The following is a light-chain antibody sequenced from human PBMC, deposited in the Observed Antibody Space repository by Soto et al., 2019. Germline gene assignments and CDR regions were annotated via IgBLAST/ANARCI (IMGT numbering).Light chain of an antibody. Sequence: DIQMTQSPSSLSASVGDRVTITCQASQDISNYLNWYQQKPGKAPKLLIYDASNLETGVPSRFSGSGSGADFTLTISSLQPEDFATYYCLQDHNYPYTFGQGTKLEIK. CDR1: QDISNY. V-gene: IGKV1-33*01. CDR3: LQDHNYPYT. J-gene: IGKJ2*01. CDR2: DAS.